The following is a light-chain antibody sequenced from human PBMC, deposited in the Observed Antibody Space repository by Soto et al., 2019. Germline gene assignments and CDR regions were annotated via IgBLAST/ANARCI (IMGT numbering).Light chain of an antibody. V-gene: IGKV3-15*01. Sequence: EVLMTQSPAILSLSPGERATLSCRTSQTVSSNLVWYQQKPGQALRLLVYGASTRATGTPGRFSGSGSGTEFTLTISSLQSEDFAIYYCQQYNNWPPYTFGQGTRLEIK. CDR2: GAS. J-gene: IGKJ2*01. CDR1: QTVSSN. CDR3: QQYNNWPPYT.